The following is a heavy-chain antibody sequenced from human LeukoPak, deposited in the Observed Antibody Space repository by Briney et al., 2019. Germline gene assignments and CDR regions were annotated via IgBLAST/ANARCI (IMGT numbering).Heavy chain of an antibody. CDR1: GFTFSTYA. J-gene: IGHJ3*02. CDR2: ISSTSNYI. V-gene: IGHV3-21*01. D-gene: IGHD1-26*01. CDR3: ARGGIITSYAFEI. Sequence: NAGGSLRLSCAASGFTFSTYAISWVRQAPGKGLEWVSCISSTSNYIFYADSVRGRFTISRDNAKNSLYLQMDSLRAEDTAVYYCARGGIITSYAFEIWGQGAMVTVSS.